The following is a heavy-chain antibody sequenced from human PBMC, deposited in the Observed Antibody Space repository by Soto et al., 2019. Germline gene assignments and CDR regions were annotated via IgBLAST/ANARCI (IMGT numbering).Heavy chain of an antibody. J-gene: IGHJ4*02. D-gene: IGHD6-19*01. Sequence: QVQLVESGGGVVQPGRSLRLSCAASGFTFSSYGMHWVRQAPGKGLEWVEVIWYDGSNKYYADSVKGRFTISRDNSKNTLYLKMNSLRAEDTAVYYCARVGSSGWYGGIDYWGQGTLVTVSS. V-gene: IGHV3-33*01. CDR3: ARVGSSGWYGGIDY. CDR2: IWYDGSNK. CDR1: GFTFSSYG.